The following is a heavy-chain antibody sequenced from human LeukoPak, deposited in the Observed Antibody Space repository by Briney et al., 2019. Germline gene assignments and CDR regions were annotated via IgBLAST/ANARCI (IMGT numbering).Heavy chain of an antibody. CDR2: IKEDGSEK. CDR1: GFTFSTYW. V-gene: IGHV3-7*01. Sequence: GGSLRLSCAASGFTFSTYWMSWVRQAPGKGLECVANIKEDGSEKYYVDSVKGRFTISRDDAKNSLYLQMNSLRAEDTAVYYCARAEYDFWSHYWFDPWGQGTLVTVSS. J-gene: IGHJ5*02. CDR3: ARAEYDFWSHYWFDP. D-gene: IGHD3-3*01.